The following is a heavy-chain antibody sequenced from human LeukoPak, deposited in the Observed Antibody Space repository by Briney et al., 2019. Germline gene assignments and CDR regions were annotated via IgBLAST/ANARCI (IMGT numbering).Heavy chain of an antibody. Sequence: GASVKVSCKVSGYTLTELSMHWVRQAPGKGLEWMGGFDPEDGETIYAQKFQGRVTMTEDTSTDTAYMELSSLRSEDTAVYYCARGSYYDFWSGLTPDYWGQGTLVTVSS. V-gene: IGHV1-24*01. J-gene: IGHJ4*02. D-gene: IGHD3-3*01. CDR3: ARGSYYDFWSGLTPDY. CDR1: GYTLTELS. CDR2: FDPEDGET.